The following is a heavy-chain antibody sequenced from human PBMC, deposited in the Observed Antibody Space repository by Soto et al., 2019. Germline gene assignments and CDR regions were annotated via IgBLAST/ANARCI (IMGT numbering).Heavy chain of an antibody. D-gene: IGHD5-12*01. CDR2: TSHTWTT. J-gene: IGHJ3*02. Sequence: QVQLQESGPGLVNPSETLSLTCTVSGVSISSDYWTWIRQSPGTGLDWIAYTSHTWTTDYNPSLKSHVIISLDTLKNQCSLELRSVSAADTAVYFCARGAAWMDAFDIWGKGTQVPVSP. V-gene: IGHV4-59*01. CDR3: ARGAAWMDAFDI. CDR1: GVSISSDY.